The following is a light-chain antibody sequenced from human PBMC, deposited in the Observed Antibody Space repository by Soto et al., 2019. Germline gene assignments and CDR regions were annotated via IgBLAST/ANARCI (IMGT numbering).Light chain of an antibody. CDR3: QQYNSCPYT. V-gene: IGKV1-5*01. J-gene: IGKJ5*01. Sequence: DIQMTQSPSTLSVSVGDRVTITCRASQSISSWLAWYQQKPGKAPKLLIYDASSLESGVPSRFSGSGSGTEFTLTISSLQPDDFATYYCQQYNSCPYTFGQGTRLEI. CDR1: QSISSW. CDR2: DAS.